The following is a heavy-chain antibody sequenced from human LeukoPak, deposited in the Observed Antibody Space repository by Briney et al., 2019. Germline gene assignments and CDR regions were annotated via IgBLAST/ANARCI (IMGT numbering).Heavy chain of an antibody. J-gene: IGHJ4*02. CDR2: IGSAGGSI. CDR3: AKPPYGNSNYYPFDS. V-gene: IGHV3-23*01. CDR1: KFTFMNYA. Sequence: GGSLRLSCTASKFTFMNYAMHWVRQAPGKGLEWLSTIGSAGGSIFYADSVKGRFTISRDNSKNTLYLQVNSLRAEDTAVYYCAKPPYGNSNYYPFDSWGQGTLVSVSS. D-gene: IGHD2/OR15-2a*01.